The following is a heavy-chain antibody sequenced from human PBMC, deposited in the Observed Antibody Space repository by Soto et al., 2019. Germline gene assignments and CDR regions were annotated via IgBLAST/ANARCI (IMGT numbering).Heavy chain of an antibody. CDR3: AREAGGPSAAYYYDSRSAFDI. D-gene: IGHD3-22*01. CDR2: IYYSGST. Sequence: PSETLSLTCTVSGGSISSYYWSWIRQPPGKGLEWIGYIYYSGSTNYNPSLKSRVTISVDTSKNQFSLKLSSVTAADTAVYYCAREAGGPSAAYYYDSRSAFDIWGQGTMVTVSS. J-gene: IGHJ3*02. CDR1: GGSISSYY. V-gene: IGHV4-59*01.